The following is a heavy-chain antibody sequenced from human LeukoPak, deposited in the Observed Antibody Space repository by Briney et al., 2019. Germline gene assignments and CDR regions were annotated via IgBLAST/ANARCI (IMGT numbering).Heavy chain of an antibody. Sequence: SETLSLTCTVSGGSISSYYWSWIRQPPGKGLEWMGYIYYSGSTNYNPSLKSPVTISVGMSKTQYSLKLTSVTAVDTAVYYCARGLRCSGGSCYSAYYYYYYMDVWGKGTTVAVSS. CDR1: GGSISSYY. CDR2: IYYSGST. V-gene: IGHV4-59*01. J-gene: IGHJ6*03. D-gene: IGHD2-15*01. CDR3: ARGLRCSGGSCYSAYYYYYYMDV.